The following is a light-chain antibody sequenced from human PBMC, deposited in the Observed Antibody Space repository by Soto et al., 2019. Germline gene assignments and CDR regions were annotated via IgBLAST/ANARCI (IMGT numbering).Light chain of an antibody. CDR2: HAS. V-gene: IGKV1-5*01. CDR3: YQYNSYS. Sequence: DIQMTQSPSTLPASVGDRVTITCRASQSISNWLAWYQQKPGTAPKVLIYHASNLQSGVPSRSSDSGPGTEFTLTISRLQAYDFATYYCYQYNSYSFGQGSKGDI. CDR1: QSISNW. J-gene: IGKJ1*01.